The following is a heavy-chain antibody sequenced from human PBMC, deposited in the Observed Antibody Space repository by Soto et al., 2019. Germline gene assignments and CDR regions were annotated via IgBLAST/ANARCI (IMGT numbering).Heavy chain of an antibody. D-gene: IGHD2-21*01. CDR2: INHRGTT. V-gene: IGHV4-34*04. CDR1: GESLRGYY. Sequence: QVQLQQWGTGLLKPSETLSLHCAVYGESLRGYYWSWIRQTPAMGLEWIGEINHRGTTNRDSSLNSRAIISIDTSKNQVSLRLNYVTAADTAVYYCARGYPRSILSTSLTTSYWFDSWGQGTLVTVSS. CDR3: ARGYPRSILSTSLTTSYWFDS. J-gene: IGHJ5*01.